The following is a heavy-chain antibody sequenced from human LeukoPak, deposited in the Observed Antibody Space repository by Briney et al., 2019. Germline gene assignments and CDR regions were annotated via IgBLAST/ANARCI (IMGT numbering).Heavy chain of an antibody. Sequence: SETLSLTCAVCGDSVSRSDSYWDWIRQPPGKGLEWIGTIYYSGRTYYSPSLKSRVTMSVDPSNNQFSLNLRSVTAADTAVYYCARRRYYDGSCYLEWGQGTLLSVSS. CDR2: IYYSGRT. J-gene: IGHJ1*01. CDR1: GDSVSRSDSY. D-gene: IGHD3-22*01. V-gene: IGHV4-39*01. CDR3: ARRRYYDGSCYLE.